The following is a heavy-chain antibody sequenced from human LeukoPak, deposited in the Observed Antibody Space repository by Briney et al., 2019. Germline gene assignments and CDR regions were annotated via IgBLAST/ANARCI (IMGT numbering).Heavy chain of an antibody. V-gene: IGHV6-1*01. CDR3: ARVSAKGAGSPFDY. D-gene: IGHD5/OR15-5a*01. Sequence: SQTRSRTCAIGGHSVSCNSAAWNWLRHSPSRPLDCLGRTYYRSKWYNDYAVSVKSRITINPDTSKNQFSLQLNSVTPEDTAVYYCARVSAKGAGSPFDYWGQGTLVTVSS. CDR2: TYYRSKWYN. CDR1: GHSVSCNSAA. J-gene: IGHJ4*02.